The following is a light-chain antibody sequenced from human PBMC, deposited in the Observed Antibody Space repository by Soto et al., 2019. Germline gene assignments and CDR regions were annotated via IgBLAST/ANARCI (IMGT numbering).Light chain of an antibody. J-gene: IGKJ1*01. CDR3: QQYNNWPPWT. CDR2: GVS. V-gene: IGKV3D-15*01. Sequence: EIVMTQSPATLSVSPGEGATLFCRACQSISSNFAWYQQKPVQAPRLLIYGVSTRATGIPARFSGSGSETEFTPTNSSPQSEDVAVSYCQQYNNWPPWTFGHRTKVELK. CDR1: QSISSN.